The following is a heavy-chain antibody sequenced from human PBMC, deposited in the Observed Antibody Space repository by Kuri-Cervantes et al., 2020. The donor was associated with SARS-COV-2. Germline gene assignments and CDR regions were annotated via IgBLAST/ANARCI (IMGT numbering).Heavy chain of an antibody. V-gene: IGHV4-59*11. CDR3: ARGVMGAVAGFLVPYYYYYMDV. J-gene: IGHJ6*03. Sequence: SETLSLTCTVTGDSIRSHYWSWVRQPPGKRLEWIGYICYTGTISFSGSTKYNPSLNSRVTMSMDTSKNQLSLKLKSVTAADTAIYYCARGVMGAVAGFLVPYYYYYMDVWGKGTTVTVSS. D-gene: IGHD6-19*01. CDR1: GDSIRSHY. CDR2: ICYTGTISFSGST.